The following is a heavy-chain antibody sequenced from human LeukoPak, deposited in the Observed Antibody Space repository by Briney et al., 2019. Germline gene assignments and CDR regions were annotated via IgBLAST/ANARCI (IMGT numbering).Heavy chain of an antibody. Sequence: SETLSLTCTVSGGSISSGSYYWSWIRQPPGKGLEWIGEINHSGSTNYKPSLKSRVTISVDTSKNQFSLKLSSVTAADTAVYYCAREVAACCGYNWFDPWGQGTLVTVSS. V-gene: IGHV4-39*07. CDR3: AREVAACCGYNWFDP. CDR1: GGSISSGSYY. CDR2: INHSGST. D-gene: IGHD6-6*01. J-gene: IGHJ5*02.